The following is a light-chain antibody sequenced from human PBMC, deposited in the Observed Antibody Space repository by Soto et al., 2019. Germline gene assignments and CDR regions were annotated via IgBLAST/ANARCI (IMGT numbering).Light chain of an antibody. CDR1: QTVSSNY. V-gene: IGKV3-20*01. CDR2: GAS. Sequence: EIILTQSPDTLSLSPGERATLSCRACQTVSSNYLAWCQQRPGQAPRLLIYGASTRAAGIPDRFSGSGYGTEFDLTITRLEPEDSAVYFCQQYTGPPTTFGQGTRLEIK. CDR3: QQYTGPPTT. J-gene: IGKJ5*01.